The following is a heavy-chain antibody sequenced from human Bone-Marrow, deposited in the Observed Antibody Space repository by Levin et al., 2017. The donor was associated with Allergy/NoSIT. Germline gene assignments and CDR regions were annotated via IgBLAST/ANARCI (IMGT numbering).Heavy chain of an antibody. CDR3: AKAHTRHITLDPFDV. J-gene: IGHJ3*01. CDR1: GFTFNNHD. D-gene: IGHD3-10*01. V-gene: IGHV3-30-3*01. Sequence: GESLKISCAASGFTFNNHDIHWVRQAPGKGLEWVTVISFDGSKKSYGDSVRGRFTISRDHSKNTVYIQMNSLRVEDTAIYYCAKAHTRHITLDPFDVWGQGTMVIVSS. CDR2: ISFDGSKK.